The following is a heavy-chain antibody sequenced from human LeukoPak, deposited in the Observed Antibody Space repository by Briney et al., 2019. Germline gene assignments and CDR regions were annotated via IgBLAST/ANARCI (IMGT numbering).Heavy chain of an antibody. J-gene: IGHJ4*02. CDR3: ARRFSTRPLRH. CDR1: GGIITRSSYN. CDR2: IFYSGST. D-gene: IGHD2-2*01. Sequence: SSETLSLTSTVSGGIITRSSYNTDWIRQPPGKGLEWIGSIFYSGSTYYNPSLKSRVTISVDTDKNQFSLRLSSVTAADTAVYYCARRFSTRPLRHWRRGILVTVSS. V-gene: IGHV4-39*01.